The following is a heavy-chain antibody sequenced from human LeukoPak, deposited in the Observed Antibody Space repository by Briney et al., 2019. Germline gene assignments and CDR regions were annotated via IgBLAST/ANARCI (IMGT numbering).Heavy chain of an antibody. V-gene: IGHV3-7*01. CDR1: GFTFSRYW. CDR2: IKQDGSEK. J-gene: IGHJ6*02. Sequence: PGGSLRLSCAASGFTFSRYWMSWVRQAPGKGLEWVANIKQDGSEKYYVDSVKGRFTISRDNAKNSLYLQMNSLRAEDTAVYYCARDGSSGPLGYGMDVWGQGTTVTVSS. CDR3: ARDGSSGPLGYGMDV. D-gene: IGHD6-19*01.